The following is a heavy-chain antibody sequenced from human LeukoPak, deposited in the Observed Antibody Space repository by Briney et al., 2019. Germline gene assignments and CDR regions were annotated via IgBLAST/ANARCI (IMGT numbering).Heavy chain of an antibody. D-gene: IGHD6-19*01. CDR3: ARAASSGWFVTY. CDR1: GGSFSGYY. Sequence: SETLSLTCAVYGGSFSGYYWSWIRQPPGKGLEWIGEINHSGSTNYNPSLKSRVTISVDTSKNQFSLKRSSVTAADTAVYYCARAASSGWFVTYWGQGTLVTVSS. V-gene: IGHV4-34*01. J-gene: IGHJ4*02. CDR2: INHSGST.